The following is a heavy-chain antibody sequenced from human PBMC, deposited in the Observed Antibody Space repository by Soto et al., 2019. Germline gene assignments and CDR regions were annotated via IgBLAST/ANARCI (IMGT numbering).Heavy chain of an antibody. CDR1: GFTFSSSA. V-gene: IGHV1-58*01. Sequence: SVKVSCKASGFTFSSSAVQWVRQARGQRLEWIGRIVVGSGNTNYAQKFQERVTITRDMSTSTAYMELSSLRSEDTAFYYCAAFDPGPMGFDPWGQGTLVTVSS. CDR3: AAFDPGPMGFDP. CDR2: IVVGSGNT. D-gene: IGHD3-9*01. J-gene: IGHJ5*02.